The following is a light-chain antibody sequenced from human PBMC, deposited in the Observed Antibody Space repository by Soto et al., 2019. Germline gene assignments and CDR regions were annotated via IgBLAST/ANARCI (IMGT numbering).Light chain of an antibody. V-gene: IGKV1-5*03. J-gene: IGKJ5*01. Sequence: DIHLTQSPSTLSASVGDSVTITCRAIQTITNLLAWFQQKQGKAPKLXIYEASTLESGVPSRFSGSGSGTEFTLTIRSLQPEDVATYDCQQSFRSTITFGQGTRLENK. CDR2: EAS. CDR3: QQSFRSTIT. CDR1: QTITNL.